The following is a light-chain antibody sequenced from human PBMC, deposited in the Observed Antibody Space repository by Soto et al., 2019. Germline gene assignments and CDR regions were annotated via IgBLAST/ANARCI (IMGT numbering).Light chain of an antibody. J-gene: IGKJ3*01. CDR1: QSVSSY. CDR3: QQSSKWPPFT. Sequence: EIVLTQSPATLSLSPGERATLSCRASQSVSSYLAWYQQKPGQAPSLLIYDASNRATGIPARFSGSGSGTDFPLTISSLEPEDFAVYYCQQSSKWPPFTFGPGTKVAIK. CDR2: DAS. V-gene: IGKV3-11*01.